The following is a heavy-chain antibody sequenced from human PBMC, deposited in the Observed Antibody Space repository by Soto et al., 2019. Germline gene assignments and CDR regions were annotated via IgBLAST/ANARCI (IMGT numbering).Heavy chain of an antibody. CDR3: ARAGVPGFISYYYYYMDV. D-gene: IGHD3-10*01. Sequence: QVQLQESGPGLVKPSQTLSLTCTVSGGSMTSGDYYWSWIRQHPGKGLEWIGYIYNSGSAYYNPSLKSRVTVSVDTSKNQFSLKLSSVTAADTAVYYGARAGVPGFISYYYYYMDVWGEGTTVTVSS. CDR1: GGSMTSGDYY. CDR2: IYNSGSA. J-gene: IGHJ6*03. V-gene: IGHV4-31*03.